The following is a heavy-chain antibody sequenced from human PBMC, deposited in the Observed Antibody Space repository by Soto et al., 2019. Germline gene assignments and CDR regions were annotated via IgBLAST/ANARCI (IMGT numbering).Heavy chain of an antibody. CDR3: VKSPRYSGWYRIDY. V-gene: IGHV3-23*01. D-gene: IGHD6-19*01. CDR2: ISGSGGST. CDR1: GFTFSSYV. J-gene: IGHJ4*02. Sequence: EVQLLESGGGLVQPGGSLRLSCAASGFTFSSYVMSWVRQAPGKGLEWVSTISGSGGSTNYADSVKGRFTISRDNSKNPLYLHMNSLRAEDPAVYFCVKSPRYSGWYRIDYWGQGTLVTVSS.